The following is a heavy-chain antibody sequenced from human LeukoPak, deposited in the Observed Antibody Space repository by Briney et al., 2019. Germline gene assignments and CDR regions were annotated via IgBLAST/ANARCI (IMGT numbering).Heavy chain of an antibody. V-gene: IGHV3-33*01. D-gene: IGHD1-26*01. CDR3: ARGGLTIAEATTSWYLDY. J-gene: IGHJ4*02. CDR2: TWYDGSNK. CDR1: GFTFSTYG. Sequence: TGGSLRLSCAASGFTFSTYGMHWVRQAQGKGLEWVALTWYDGSNKNYADSVRGRFTISRDNSKNTLYLQMNSPRGEDTAVYFCARGGLTIAEATTSWYLDYWGRGTLVTVSS.